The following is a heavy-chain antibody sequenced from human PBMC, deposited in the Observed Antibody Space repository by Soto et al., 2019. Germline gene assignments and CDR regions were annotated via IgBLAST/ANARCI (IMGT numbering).Heavy chain of an antibody. Sequence: QVQLVESGGGVVQPGRSLRLSCAASGFTFSSYAMHWVRQAPGKGLEWVAVISYDGSNKYYADSVKGRFTISRDNSKNTLYLQMNSLRAEDTAVYYCARGQPILVATPLYWGQGTLVTVSS. CDR2: ISYDGSNK. D-gene: IGHD2-8*02. CDR3: ARGQPILVATPLY. J-gene: IGHJ4*02. CDR1: GFTFSSYA. V-gene: IGHV3-30-3*01.